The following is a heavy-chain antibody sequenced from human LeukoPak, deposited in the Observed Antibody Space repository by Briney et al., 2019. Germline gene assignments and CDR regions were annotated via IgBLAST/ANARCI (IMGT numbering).Heavy chain of an antibody. CDR3: AKVNRGSAGSY. CDR2: INPDGTMK. Sequence: RPGGSLRLSCAASGFTFSDSWMKWARQAPGKGLEWVADINPDGTMKSYVDSMKGRFTISRDNAKNSLYLQMNSLRAEDTAIYYWAKVNRGSAGSYWGQGTLVTVSS. CDR1: GFTFSDSW. V-gene: IGHV3-7*01. D-gene: IGHD1-26*01. J-gene: IGHJ4*02.